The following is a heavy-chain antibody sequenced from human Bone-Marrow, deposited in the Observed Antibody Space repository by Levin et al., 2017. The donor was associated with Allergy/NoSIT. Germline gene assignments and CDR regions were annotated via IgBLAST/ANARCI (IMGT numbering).Heavy chain of an antibody. D-gene: IGHD4-17*01. CDR1: DASVTDYY. V-gene: IGHV4-59*02. CDR2: SYYSGST. J-gene: IGHJ4*02. Sequence: SSETLSLTCTVSDASVTDYYWTWIRQPPGKGLEWIGHSYYSGSTNYNPSLKSRLTISIDTSKNQFSLRLTSVTAADTAMYYCARRDYGDYFDYWGQGTLVTVSS. CDR3: ARRDYGDYFDY.